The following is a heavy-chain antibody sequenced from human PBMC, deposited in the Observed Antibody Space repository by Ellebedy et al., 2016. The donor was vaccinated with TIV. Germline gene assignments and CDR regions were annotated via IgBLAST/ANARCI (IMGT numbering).Heavy chain of an antibody. J-gene: IGHJ4*02. V-gene: IGHV1-3*04. CDR1: GYTFTTYN. Sequence: ASVKVSCKPSGYTFTTYNIHWMRQAPGQRLEWVGWINTGNGDTVYSRRFLGRVTITRDTSESTAYMELSGLTSEDTAVYFCARVSGYSGYNTYDYWGQGTLVTVSS. CDR2: INTGNGDT. CDR3: ARVSGYSGYNTYDY. D-gene: IGHD5-12*01.